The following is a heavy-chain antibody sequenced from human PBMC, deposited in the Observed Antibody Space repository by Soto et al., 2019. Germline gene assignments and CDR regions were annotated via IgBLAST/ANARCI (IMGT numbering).Heavy chain of an antibody. CDR3: ARARSYYDFWSGYLKRNWFDP. D-gene: IGHD3-3*01. CDR2: INHSGST. CDR1: GGSFSVYY. J-gene: IGHJ5*02. Sequence: PSETLSVTCAVYGGSFSVYYWNWIRQPPGKGLEWIGEINHSGSTNYNPSLKSRVTISVDTSKNQFSLKLSSVTAADTAVYYCARARSYYDFWSGYLKRNWFDPWGQGTLVTVSS. V-gene: IGHV4-34*01.